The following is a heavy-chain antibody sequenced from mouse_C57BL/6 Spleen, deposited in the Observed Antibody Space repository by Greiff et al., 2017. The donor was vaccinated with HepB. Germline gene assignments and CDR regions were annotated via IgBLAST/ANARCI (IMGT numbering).Heavy chain of an antibody. CDR3: ARALGGMDY. CDR2: ISNGGGST. D-gene: IGHD1-1*02. J-gene: IGHJ4*01. Sequence: EVQVVESGGGLVQPGGSLKLSCAASGFTFSDYYMYWVRQTPEKRLEWVAYISNGGGSTYYPDTVKGRFTISRDNAKNTLYLQMSRLKSEDTAMYYCARALGGMDYWGQGTSVTVSS. V-gene: IGHV5-12*01. CDR1: GFTFSDYY.